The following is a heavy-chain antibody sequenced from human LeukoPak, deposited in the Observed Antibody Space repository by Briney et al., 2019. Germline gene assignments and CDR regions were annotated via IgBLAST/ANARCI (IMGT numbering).Heavy chain of an antibody. CDR1: GFIFSSYA. CDR2: ISYDGSNK. Sequence: GRSLRLSCAAFGFIFSSYAMHWVRQAPGKGLEWVAVISYDGSNKYYADSVKGRFTISRDNSKNTLYLQMNSLRTEDTAVYYCAAYMVRGVIRTGAYYGMDVWGKGTTVTVSS. CDR3: AAYMVRGVIRTGAYYGMDV. D-gene: IGHD3-10*01. J-gene: IGHJ6*04. V-gene: IGHV3-30*04.